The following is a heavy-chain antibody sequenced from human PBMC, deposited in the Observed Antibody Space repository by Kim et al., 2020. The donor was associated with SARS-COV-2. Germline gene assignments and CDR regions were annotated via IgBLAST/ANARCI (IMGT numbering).Heavy chain of an antibody. J-gene: IGHJ6*02. CDR1: GASISAYT. CDR3: ARVGQTTVSGMDV. D-gene: IGHD4-17*01. V-gene: IGHV4-59*01. Sequence: SETLSLTCTVSGASISAYTWSWVRQPPGNGLELIGYIYSSGRTYYNPSLESRLTISADTSKNHLSLKLSSVTAADTAVYYCARVGQTTVSGMDVWGQGTAVIVS. CDR2: IYSSGRT.